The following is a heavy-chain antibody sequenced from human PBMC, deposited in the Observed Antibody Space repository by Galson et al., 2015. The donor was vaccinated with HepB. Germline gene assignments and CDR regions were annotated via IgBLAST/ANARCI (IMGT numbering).Heavy chain of an antibody. CDR2: ISWNSGNL. CDR1: GFSFESYA. Sequence: SLRLSCAASGFSFESYAMHWVRQAPGKGLEWVSSISWNSGNLDYADSVKGRFTISRDNPKNSLYLQMNSLTPEDTASYYCAKSNTWRSGWFDPWGQGTLVTVSS. J-gene: IGHJ5*02. CDR3: AKSNTWRSGWFDP. V-gene: IGHV3-9*01. D-gene: IGHD3-10*01.